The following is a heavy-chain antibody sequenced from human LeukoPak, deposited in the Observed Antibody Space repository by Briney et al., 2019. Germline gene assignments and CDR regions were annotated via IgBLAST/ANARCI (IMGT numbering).Heavy chain of an antibody. CDR1: GGSFSGYY. CDR3: ASDDYGDLVNAFDI. CDR2: INHSGGT. V-gene: IGHV4-34*01. J-gene: IGHJ3*02. Sequence: SETLSLTCAVYGGSFSGYYWSWIRQPPGKGLEWIGEINHSGGTNNNPSLKNRVTISLDTSKNHFSLKLTSVTAADTAVYYCASDDYGDLVNAFDIWGQGTMVTVSS. D-gene: IGHD4-17*01.